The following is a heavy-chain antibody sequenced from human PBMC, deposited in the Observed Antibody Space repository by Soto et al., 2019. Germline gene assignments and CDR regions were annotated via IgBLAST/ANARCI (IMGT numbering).Heavy chain of an antibody. D-gene: IGHD2-8*01. CDR1: GYTFTGYY. V-gene: IGHV1-2*02. J-gene: IGHJ6*02. Sequence: GASVKVSCKASGYTFTGYYMHWVRQAPGQGLEWMRWINPNSGCTNYAQKFQGRVTMTRDTSISTAYMELSRLRSDDTAVYYCARDDIGYCTNGACYTPPHGMDVWGQGTTVTVSS. CDR3: ARDDIGYCTNGACYTPPHGMDV. CDR2: INPNSGCT.